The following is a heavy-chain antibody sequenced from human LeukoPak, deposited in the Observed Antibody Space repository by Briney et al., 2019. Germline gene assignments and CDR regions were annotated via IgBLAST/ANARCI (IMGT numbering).Heavy chain of an antibody. CDR3: ARLKYCTNGVCYAGFDY. D-gene: IGHD2-8*01. V-gene: IGHV1-3*01. CDR2: INAGNGNT. Sequence: ASVKVSCKASGYTFTNYGINWVRQAPGQRLEWMGWINAGNGNTKYSQKFQGRVTITRDTSADTAYMELSSLRSEDTAVYYCARLKYCTNGVCYAGFDYWGQGTLVTVSS. J-gene: IGHJ4*02. CDR1: GYTFTNYG.